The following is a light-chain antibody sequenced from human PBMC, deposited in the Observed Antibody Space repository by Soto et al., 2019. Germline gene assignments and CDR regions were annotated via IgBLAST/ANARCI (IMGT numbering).Light chain of an antibody. CDR1: QSISSY. CDR2: DAS. V-gene: IGKV1-39*01. Sequence: DIQMTQSPSCLSASVGDRVTITCRASQSISSYLNWYQQKPGKAPKLLIYDASSLESGVPSRFSGSGSGTEFTLTISSLQPEDFATYYCLQDYNYPWTFGQGTKVDIK. CDR3: LQDYNYPWT. J-gene: IGKJ1*01.